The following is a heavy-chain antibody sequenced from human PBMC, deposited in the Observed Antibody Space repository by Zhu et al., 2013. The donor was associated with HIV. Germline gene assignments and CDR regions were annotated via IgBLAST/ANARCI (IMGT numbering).Heavy chain of an antibody. D-gene: IGHD3-22*01. V-gene: IGHV1-69-2*01. CDR2: VDPEDGET. J-gene: IGHJ3*02. CDR3: ATDTMIVVPEAFDI. Sequence: VQLVQSGPXVKKPGASLKISCKVSGYTFTDYYMHWVQQAPGKGLEWMGLVDPEDGETIYAEKFQGRVTITADTSTDTAYMELSSLRSEDTAVYYCATDTMIVVPEAFDIWGQGTMVTVSS. CDR1: GYTFTDYY.